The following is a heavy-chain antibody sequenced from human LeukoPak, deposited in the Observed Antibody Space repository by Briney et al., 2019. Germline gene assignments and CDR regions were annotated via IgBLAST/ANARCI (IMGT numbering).Heavy chain of an antibody. J-gene: IGHJ6*03. D-gene: IGHD2-2*01. V-gene: IGHV3-11*04. CDR1: GFTLSDSD. CDR2: IIESGSST. Sequence: GGSLRLSCVASGFTLSDSDMSWIRQAPGKGLEWVSYIIESGSSTYYADSVTGRFTISRDNAKNSLYLQMNSLRDEDTGVYYCGSQVGTFYMDVWGKGTTVTVSS. CDR3: GSQVGTFYMDV.